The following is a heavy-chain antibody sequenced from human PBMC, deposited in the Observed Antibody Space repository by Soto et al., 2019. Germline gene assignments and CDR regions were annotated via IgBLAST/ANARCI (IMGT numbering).Heavy chain of an antibody. V-gene: IGHV3-23*01. D-gene: IGHD6-25*01. Sequence: GSLRLSCAASGFTFNTNAMSWVRQAPGKGLEWVSSISGTGSRTYYADSVKGRFTIARDNSKNTVSLQMNNLRAEDTGLYYCTKDTGYLSMDAWGQGTTVTVSS. CDR3: TKDTGYLSMDA. CDR1: GFTFNTNA. J-gene: IGHJ6*02. CDR2: ISGTGSRT.